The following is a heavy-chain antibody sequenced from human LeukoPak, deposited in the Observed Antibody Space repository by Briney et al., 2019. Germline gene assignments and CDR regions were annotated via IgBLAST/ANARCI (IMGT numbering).Heavy chain of an antibody. CDR1: GSTFSSHT. CDR2: IYSGGTT. D-gene: IGHD6-6*01. CDR3: AKVEEAIAARPAFDY. V-gene: IGHV3-23*01. Sequence: GGSLRLSCAASGSTFSSHTMNWVRQAPGKGQEWVSIIYSGGTTYYADSVKGRFTISRDNSKNTLYLQMNSLRAEDTAVYYCAKVEEAIAARPAFDYWGREPWSPSPQ. J-gene: IGHJ4*02.